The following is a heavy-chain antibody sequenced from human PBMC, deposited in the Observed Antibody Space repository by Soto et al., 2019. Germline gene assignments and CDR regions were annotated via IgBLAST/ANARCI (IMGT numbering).Heavy chain of an antibody. D-gene: IGHD4-4*01. CDR1: GFTFSSYW. CDR3: ARVPTTVTTPGMDV. V-gene: IGHV3-74*01. Sequence: GGSLRLSCAASGFTFSSYWMHWVRQAPGEGLMWVSRINPDGSTTSYADSVKGRFTISRDNAKNTLYLQMNSLRVEDTAVYYCARVPTTVTTPGMDVWGQGTTVTVSS. J-gene: IGHJ6*02. CDR2: INPDGSTT.